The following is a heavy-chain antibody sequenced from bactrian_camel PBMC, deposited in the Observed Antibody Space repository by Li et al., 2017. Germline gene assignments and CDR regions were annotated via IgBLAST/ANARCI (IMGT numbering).Heavy chain of an antibody. CDR2: ISSDGTT. J-gene: IGHJ4*01. Sequence: HVQLVESGGGSVPDGGPLKLSCVVSGSIFSMCAMGWYRQAPGKQPLERELIASISSDGTTTYTDSVKGRFTISRDNAKNTLYLQMNSLKSEDTALYYCATKVWFEWRYNFWGQGTQVTVS. CDR1: GSIFSMCA. CDR3: ATKVWFEWRYNF. D-gene: IGHD1*01. V-gene: IGHV3S53*01.